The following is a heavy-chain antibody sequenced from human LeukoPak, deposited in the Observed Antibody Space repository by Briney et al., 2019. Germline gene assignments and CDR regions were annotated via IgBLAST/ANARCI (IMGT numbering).Heavy chain of an antibody. CDR2: IYYSGST. J-gene: IGHJ4*02. CDR3: ATTYQYSNYGGVGY. D-gene: IGHD4-11*01. V-gene: IGHV4-39*01. Sequence: SETLSLTCTVSGGSISSSSYYWGWIRQSPGKGLEWIGSIYYSGSTYYNPSLKSRVTISVDTSKNQFSLKLSSVTAADTAVYYCATTYQYSNYGGVGYWGQGTLVTVSS. CDR1: GGSISSSSYY.